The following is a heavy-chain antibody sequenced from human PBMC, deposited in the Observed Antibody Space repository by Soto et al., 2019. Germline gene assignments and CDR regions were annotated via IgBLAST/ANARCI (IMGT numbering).Heavy chain of an antibody. Sequence: QVQLVESGGGVVQPGRSLRLSCAASGFTLSIYAMHWVRQAPGKGLEWVAVISYDGSNKYYADSVKGRFTISRDNSKNTLYLQMNSLRAEDTAVYYCARASIAARLYYYYGMDVWGQGTTVTVSS. CDR3: ARASIAARLYYYYGMDV. J-gene: IGHJ6*02. CDR1: GFTLSIYA. CDR2: ISYDGSNK. D-gene: IGHD6-6*01. V-gene: IGHV3-30-3*01.